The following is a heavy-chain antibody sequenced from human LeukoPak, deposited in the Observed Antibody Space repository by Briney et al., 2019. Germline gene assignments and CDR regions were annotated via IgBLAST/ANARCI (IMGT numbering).Heavy chain of an antibody. V-gene: IGHV3-23*01. Sequence: GGSLRLSCAASGFTFTSHAMSWVRQAPGKGLECVSGRSGTGATSYYADSVKGGFTISQDHAKNTLFLTMSSLRAEDTAVYYCAKEVTGGYCSGGNCYAYFEYWGQGTLVTVSS. CDR1: GFTFTSHA. J-gene: IGHJ4*02. CDR2: RSGTGATS. D-gene: IGHD2-15*01. CDR3: AKEVTGGYCSGGNCYAYFEY.